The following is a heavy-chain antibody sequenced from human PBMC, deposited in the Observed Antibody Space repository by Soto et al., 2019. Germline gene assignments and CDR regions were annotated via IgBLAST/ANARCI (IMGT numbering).Heavy chain of an antibody. Sequence: SETLSLTCGVYGGSFSGYYWRWIRQPPGKGLEWIGEINPRGSTNYNPSLKSRVTISVDTSKNQFSLKLRSVTAADTAVYYCASAPTDMVATCRPLEYGGRVTRV. D-gene: IGHD5-12*01. CDR3: ASAPTDMVATCRPLEY. CDR2: INPRGST. V-gene: IGHV4-34*01. J-gene: IGHJ2*01. CDR1: GGSFSGYY.